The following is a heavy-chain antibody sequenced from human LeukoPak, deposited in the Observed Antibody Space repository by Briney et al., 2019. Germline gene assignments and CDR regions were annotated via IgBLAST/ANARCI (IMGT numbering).Heavy chain of an antibody. V-gene: IGHV3-30*04. D-gene: IGHD5-18*01. CDR2: ISYDGSNK. J-gene: IGHJ4*02. CDR1: GFTFSSYA. CDR3: ARARKEQVTDY. Sequence: GGSLRLSCAASGFTFSSYAMHWVRQAPGKGLEWVAVISYDGSNKYYADSVKGRFTISRDNSKNTLYLQMNSLRAEDTAVYYCARARKEQVTDYWGQGTLVTVSS.